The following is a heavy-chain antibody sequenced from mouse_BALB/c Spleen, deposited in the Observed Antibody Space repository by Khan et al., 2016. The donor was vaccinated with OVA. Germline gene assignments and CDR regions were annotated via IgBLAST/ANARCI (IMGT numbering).Heavy chain of an antibody. CDR1: GFTFSDYY. V-gene: IGHV5-4*02. Sequence: EVELVESGGGLVKPGGSLKLSCAASGFTFSDYYMYWVRQTPEKRLEWVATISDGGSYTYYPDSVKGRFTISRDNAKNKLYLQMSSLKSEDTAMYYCARDGNYDYYAMDYWGQGTSVTVSS. D-gene: IGHD2-1*01. CDR2: ISDGGSYT. J-gene: IGHJ4*01. CDR3: ARDGNYDYYAMDY.